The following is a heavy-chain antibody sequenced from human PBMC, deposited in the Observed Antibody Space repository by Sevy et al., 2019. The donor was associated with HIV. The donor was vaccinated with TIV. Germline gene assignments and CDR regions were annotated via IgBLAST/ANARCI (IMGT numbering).Heavy chain of an antibody. V-gene: IGHV3-48*01. CDR2: ISSSSSTI. D-gene: IGHD2-21*02. Sequence: GGSLRLSCAASGFTFSSYSMNWVRQAPGKGLEWVSYISSSSSTIYYADSVKGRFTISRDNAKNSLYLQMNSLRAEDTAVYYCARDRRGFGGNYAFDIWCQGTMVTVSS. CDR1: GFTFSSYS. CDR3: ARDRRGFGGNYAFDI. J-gene: IGHJ3*02.